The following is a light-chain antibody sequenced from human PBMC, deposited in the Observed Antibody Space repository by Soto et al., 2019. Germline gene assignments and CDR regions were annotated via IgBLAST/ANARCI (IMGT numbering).Light chain of an antibody. V-gene: IGKV3-15*01. J-gene: IGKJ4*01. Sequence: EIVMTQSPATLSVSPGERATLSCRASQSVSSNLAWYQQKPGQAPRLLIYGASTRATGIPARFSGSASGTEFTLTITSLQSEDFAVYYCQHYANWPLTFGGGTKVESK. CDR2: GAS. CDR1: QSVSSN. CDR3: QHYANWPLT.